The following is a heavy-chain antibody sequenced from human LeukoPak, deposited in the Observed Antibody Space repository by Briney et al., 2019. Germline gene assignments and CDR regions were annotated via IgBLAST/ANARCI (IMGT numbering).Heavy chain of an antibody. J-gene: IGHJ4*02. CDR1: GGSISSYY. V-gene: IGHV4-59*08. D-gene: IGHD6-13*01. CDR2: IYYSGST. CDR3: ARHAGKDFDY. Sequence: PSETLSLTCTVSGGSISSYYWSWIRQPPGKGLEWIGYIYYSGSTNYNPSLKSRVTISVDTSKNQFSLKLSSVTAADTAVYYCARHAGKDFDYWGQGTLVTVSS.